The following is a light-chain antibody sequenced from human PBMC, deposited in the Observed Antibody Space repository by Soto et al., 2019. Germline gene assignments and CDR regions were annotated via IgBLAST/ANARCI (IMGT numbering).Light chain of an antibody. CDR1: QSVSSN. CDR2: GAS. V-gene: IGKV3-11*01. CDR3: QQRSDWPPV. Sequence: EIVMTQSPATLSVSPGERATLSCRASQSVSSNLAWYQQKPGQAPRLLIYGASNRATGIPARFSGSGSGTDFTLTISSLEPEDFAVYYCQQRSDWPPVFGQGTKVDIK. J-gene: IGKJ1*01.